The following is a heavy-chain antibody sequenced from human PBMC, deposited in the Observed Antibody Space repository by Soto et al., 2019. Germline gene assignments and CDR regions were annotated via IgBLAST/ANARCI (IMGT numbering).Heavy chain of an antibody. D-gene: IGHD1-20*01. CDR1: GYRFTSYW. CDR2: IYPGDSDT. J-gene: IGHJ6*02. CDR3: ARRGISYYYGMDV. Sequence: HGESLKISCKGSGYRFTSYWIGWVRQMSGKGLEWMGIIYPGDSDTRYSPSFQGQVTISADKSISTAYLQWSSLKASDTAMYYCARRGISYYYGMDVWGQGTTVTVSS. V-gene: IGHV5-51*01.